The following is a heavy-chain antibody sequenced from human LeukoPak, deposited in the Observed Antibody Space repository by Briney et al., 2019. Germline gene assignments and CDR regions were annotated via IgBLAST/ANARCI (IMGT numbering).Heavy chain of an antibody. V-gene: IGHV3-23*01. CDR2: ITGSGGTA. J-gene: IGHJ4*02. D-gene: IGHD1-26*01. CDR3: AKSGSYFCYYIDY. Sequence: PGGSLRLSCAASGFTFSNYAMSWVRQAPGKGLEWVSAITGSGGTAYYADSVKGQFTISRDNSKNTLYLQMNSLRAEDTAVYYCAKSGSYFCYYIDYWGQGTLVTVSS. CDR1: GFTFSNYA.